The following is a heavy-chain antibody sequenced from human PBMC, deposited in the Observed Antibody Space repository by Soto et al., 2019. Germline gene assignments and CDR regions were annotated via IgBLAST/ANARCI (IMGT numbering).Heavy chain of an antibody. CDR3: AKVAPFILGSPF. D-gene: IGHD3-10*01. Sequence: GGSLRLCCTASGFDFSGSEMNWFRQAPGKGLEWVAYITGSGGAMFHADSVKGRFSISRDNAKNSLFLEMNNLTADDAGVYYCAKVAPFILGSPFWGQGNLV. CDR1: GFDFSGSE. V-gene: IGHV3-48*03. CDR2: ITGSGGAM. J-gene: IGHJ4*02.